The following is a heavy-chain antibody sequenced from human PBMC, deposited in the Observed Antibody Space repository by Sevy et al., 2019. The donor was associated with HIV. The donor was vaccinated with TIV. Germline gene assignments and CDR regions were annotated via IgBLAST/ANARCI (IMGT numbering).Heavy chain of an antibody. J-gene: IGHJ4*02. V-gene: IGHV3-21*01. CDR3: ARSSGGGSAI. Sequence: GGSLRLSCAASGFTFSSYSMNWVRQAPGKGLEWVSSISSSSSYIYYADSVKGRFTISRDNAKNSLYLQMDSLRAENTAGYYCARSSGGGSAIWGQGTLVTVSS. CDR1: GFTFSSYS. CDR2: ISSSSSYI. D-gene: IGHD3-16*01.